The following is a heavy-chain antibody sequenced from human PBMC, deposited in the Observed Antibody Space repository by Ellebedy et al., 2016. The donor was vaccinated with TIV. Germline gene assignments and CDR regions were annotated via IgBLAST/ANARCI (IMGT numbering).Heavy chain of an antibody. CDR1: GFTFTNYA. Sequence: GESLKISCAASGFTFTNYAMHWVRQAPGRGLEWVAIISYDGSNTYYRDSVKGRFTISRDNSKNTLYLQINSLRSEDTAVYYCARDMKSMDFDYWGQGTLVTVSS. CDR3: ARDMKSMDFDY. CDR2: ISYDGSNT. J-gene: IGHJ4*02. D-gene: IGHD2-2*03. V-gene: IGHV3-30-3*01.